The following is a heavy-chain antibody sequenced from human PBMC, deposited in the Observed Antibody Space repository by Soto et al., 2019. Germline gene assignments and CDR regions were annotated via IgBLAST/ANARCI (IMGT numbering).Heavy chain of an antibody. J-gene: IGHJ4*02. CDR1: DGSISNFY. V-gene: IGHV4-59*01. CDR3: ARAPMVLTRSYFDP. CDR2: ISSSGNT. D-gene: IGHD3-22*01. Sequence: SETLSLTCTVSDGSISNFYWSWIRQPPGKGLEWIGYISSSGNTNYNPSLKSRVSISVDTSKNQFSLNLTSVTAADTAVYYCARAPMVLTRSYFDPWGQGTPVTVSS.